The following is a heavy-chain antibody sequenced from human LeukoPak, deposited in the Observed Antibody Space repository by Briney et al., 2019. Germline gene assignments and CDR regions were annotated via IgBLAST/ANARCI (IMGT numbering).Heavy chain of an antibody. J-gene: IGHJ4*02. Sequence: GGSLRLSCAASGFTFSSYWMSWVRQAPGKGLEWVANIKQDGSEKYYVDSVKGRFTISRDNAKNSLYLQMNSLRAEDTAVYYCARDPTTQYYYDTMGNYWGQGTLVTVSS. D-gene: IGHD3-22*01. CDR1: GFTFSSYW. CDR3: ARDPTTQYYYDTMGNY. CDR2: IKQDGSEK. V-gene: IGHV3-7*01.